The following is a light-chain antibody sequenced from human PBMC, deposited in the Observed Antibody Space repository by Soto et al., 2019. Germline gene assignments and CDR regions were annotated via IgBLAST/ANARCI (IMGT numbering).Light chain of an antibody. J-gene: IGKJ1*01. CDR1: QSVSSS. CDR2: GAS. Sequence: EIVMTQSPATLSLSPGERATLSCRASQSVSSSLAWYQQKPGQAPTLLIYGASTRATGIPARFSGSGSGTEFTLTISSLQSEDFAVYYCQQYNNRPPWTFGQGTKVEIK. CDR3: QQYNNRPPWT. V-gene: IGKV3-15*01.